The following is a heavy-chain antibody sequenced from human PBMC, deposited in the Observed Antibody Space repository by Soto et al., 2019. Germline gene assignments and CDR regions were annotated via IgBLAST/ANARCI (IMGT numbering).Heavy chain of an antibody. V-gene: IGHV1-18*01. CDR2: ISGHNGNT. J-gene: IGHJ4*02. CDR3: ARDSSGRGVFDY. D-gene: IGHD3-10*01. CDR1: GYTFTSYG. Sequence: QVQLVQSGAEVKKPGASVKVSCKASGYTFTSYGISWVRQAPGQGLEWMGWISGHNGNTNYAQKVQGRATMTTDTSTSTAHMEMRSLKSDDTAVYYCARDSSGRGVFDYWGQGTLVTVSS.